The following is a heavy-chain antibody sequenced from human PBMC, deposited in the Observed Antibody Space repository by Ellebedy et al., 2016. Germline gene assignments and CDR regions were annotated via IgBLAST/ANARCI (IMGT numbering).Heavy chain of an antibody. Sequence: SVKVSXKASGGTFSSYAISWVRQAPGQGLEWMGGIIPIFGTANYAQKFQGRVTITADESTSTAYMELSSLRSEDTAVYYCARNVLHSSSWDYWGQGTLVTVSS. D-gene: IGHD6-6*01. CDR2: IIPIFGTA. J-gene: IGHJ4*02. V-gene: IGHV1-69*13. CDR3: ARNVLHSSSWDY. CDR1: GGTFSSYA.